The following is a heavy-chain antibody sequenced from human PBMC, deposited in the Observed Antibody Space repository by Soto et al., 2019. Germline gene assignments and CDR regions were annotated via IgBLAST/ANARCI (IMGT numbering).Heavy chain of an antibody. V-gene: IGHV3-15*01. CDR3: SFQESTTVTTFEF. CDR1: GFSFNNAW. Sequence: PGGSLRLSCEASGFSFNNAWMSWIRQAPGKGLEWVGRTKSKTDGGTTDYAAPVKGRFTISRDDSKNTLYLQMNSLKNEDTAVYYCSFQESTTVTTFEFWGHGTLVTSPQ. D-gene: IGHD4-17*01. CDR2: TKSKTDGGTT. J-gene: IGHJ4*01.